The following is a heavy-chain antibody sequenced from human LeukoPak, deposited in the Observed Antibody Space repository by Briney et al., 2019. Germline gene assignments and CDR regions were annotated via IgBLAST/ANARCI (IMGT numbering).Heavy chain of an antibody. D-gene: IGHD3-22*01. Sequence: PGGSLRLSCAASGFTFSSYAMSWVRQAPGKGLEWVSAISGSGGGTYYADSVKGRFTIPRDNSKNTLYLQMNSLRAEDTAVYYCAKDGSYDSSGYYLPHPYYFDYWGQGTLVTVSS. V-gene: IGHV3-23*01. CDR3: AKDGSYDSSGYYLPHPYYFDY. J-gene: IGHJ4*02. CDR1: GFTFSSYA. CDR2: ISGSGGGT.